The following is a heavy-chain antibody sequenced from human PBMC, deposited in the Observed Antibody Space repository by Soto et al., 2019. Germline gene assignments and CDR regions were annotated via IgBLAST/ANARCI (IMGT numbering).Heavy chain of an antibody. CDR2: INPNSGGT. V-gene: IGHV1-2*02. D-gene: IGHD6-6*01. Sequence: GASVKVSCKASGYTFTGYYMHWVRQAPGQGLEWMGWINPNSGGTSYAQKFQGRVTMTRDTSISTAYMELSRLRSDDTAVYYCARQKGPRRDSSSSNWFDPWGQGTLVTVSS. J-gene: IGHJ5*02. CDR1: GYTFTGYY. CDR3: ARQKGPRRDSSSSNWFDP.